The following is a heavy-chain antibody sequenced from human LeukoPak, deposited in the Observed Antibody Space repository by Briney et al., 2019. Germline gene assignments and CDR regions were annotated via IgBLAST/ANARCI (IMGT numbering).Heavy chain of an antibody. CDR3: ARGYSSSWLPEYFQH. Sequence: SVKVSCKASGGTFSSYTISWVRQAPGQGLEWMGRIIPIFGTANYAQKFQGRVTITTDESTSTAYMELSSLRSEDTAVYYCARGYSSSWLPEYFQHWGQGTLVTVSP. V-gene: IGHV1-69*05. J-gene: IGHJ1*01. D-gene: IGHD6-13*01. CDR2: IIPIFGTA. CDR1: GGTFSSYT.